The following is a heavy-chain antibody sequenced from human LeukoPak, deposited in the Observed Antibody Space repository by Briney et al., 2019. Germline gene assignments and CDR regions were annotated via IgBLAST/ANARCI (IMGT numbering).Heavy chain of an antibody. CDR3: TTARAITMVRGVIKGNYYFDY. CDR1: GFPFSNAW. Sequence: GGSLRLPGAPSGFPFSNAWMSWARQAPGKGLEWVGRIKSKTDGGTTDYAAPVKGRFTISRDDSKNTLYLQMNSLKTEDTAVYYCTTARAITMVRGVIKGNYYFDYWGQGTLVTVSS. J-gene: IGHJ4*02. D-gene: IGHD3-10*01. V-gene: IGHV3-15*01. CDR2: IKSKTDGGTT.